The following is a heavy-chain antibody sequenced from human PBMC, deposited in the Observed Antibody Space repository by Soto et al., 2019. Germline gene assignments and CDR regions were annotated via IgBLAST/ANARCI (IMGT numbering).Heavy chain of an antibody. CDR1: GFSFASFA. CDR3: AKWSYLDY. J-gene: IGHJ4*02. V-gene: IGHV3-23*01. CDR2: ISGSDGKT. D-gene: IGHD3-3*01. Sequence: GGSLRLSCTTSGFSFASFAMTWVRQAPGKGLGWVATISGSDGKTYYADSVKGRFSISRDTSRNTLYLQMNSLRADDTAIYYCAKWSYLDYWGQGTRVTVSS.